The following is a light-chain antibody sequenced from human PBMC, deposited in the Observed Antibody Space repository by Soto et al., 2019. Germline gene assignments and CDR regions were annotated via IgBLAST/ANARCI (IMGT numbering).Light chain of an antibody. V-gene: IGLV2-14*03. Sequence: QSALTQPASVSGSPGQSITISCTGTSSDVGGYNYVSWYQHHPGKAPKLLIYDVSNRPSGVSNRYSGSKSDNTAALTISGLQPEDEADYYCSSYPTSNTRQIGFGPGTNVTV. CDR1: SSDVGGYNY. CDR3: SSYPTSNTRQIG. J-gene: IGLJ1*01. CDR2: DVS.